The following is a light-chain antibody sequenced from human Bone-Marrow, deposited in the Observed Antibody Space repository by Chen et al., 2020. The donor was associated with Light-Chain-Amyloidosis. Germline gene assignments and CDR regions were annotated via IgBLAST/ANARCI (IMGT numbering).Light chain of an antibody. CDR1: STDVGNYNL. V-gene: IGLV2-23*01. Sequence: QSALTQPASVSWSPGPSITISCPGTSTDVGNYNLVSWYQRRPGKAPKLIIFEDNRRPSGVPSRFSGSRSGYTASLTISGLEAEDESDYSCWSYAGSQSLVFGTGSRVTVL. CDR3: WSYAGSQSLV. CDR2: EDN. J-gene: IGLJ1*01.